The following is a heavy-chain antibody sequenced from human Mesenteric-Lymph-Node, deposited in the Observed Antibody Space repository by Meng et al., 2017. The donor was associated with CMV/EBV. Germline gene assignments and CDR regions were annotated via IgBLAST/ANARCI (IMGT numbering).Heavy chain of an antibody. V-gene: IGHV4-39*01. CDR2: IFHTGST. J-gene: IGHJ2*01. CDR1: GGSISSDSYY. CDR3: ATGYWYSDL. Sequence: LICDVSGGSISSDSYYWVWIRQPPGKGLEWVRNIFHTGSTYYNPSIKSRVTMSVDTSKTQFSLNLGSATAADTAVYYCATGYWYSDLWCRGTLVTVSS.